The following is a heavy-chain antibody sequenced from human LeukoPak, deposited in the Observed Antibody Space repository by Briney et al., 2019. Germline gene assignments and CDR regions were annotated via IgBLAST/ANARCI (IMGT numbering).Heavy chain of an antibody. D-gene: IGHD6-6*01. Sequence: SETLSLTCTVSGGSISSYYWSWIRQPPGKGLEWIGYIYYSGSTNYNPSLKSRVTISVDRSKNQFSLKLSSVTAADTAVYYCASTPSSEQLVGSAFDIWGQGTMVTVSS. CDR3: ASTPSSEQLVGSAFDI. CDR2: IYYSGST. CDR1: GGSISSYY. J-gene: IGHJ3*02. V-gene: IGHV4-59*12.